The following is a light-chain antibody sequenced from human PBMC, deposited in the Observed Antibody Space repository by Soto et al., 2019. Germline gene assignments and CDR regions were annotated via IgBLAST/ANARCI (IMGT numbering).Light chain of an antibody. CDR2: DAS. V-gene: IGKV1-5*01. CDR3: QHPGT. Sequence: DIQMTQSPSTLSASVGDRVTITCRASQSISSWLAWYQPKPGKAPKLLIYDASSLESGVPSRFSGSGSGTEFTLTISSLQPDDFATYYCQHPGTFGQGTKVDIK. J-gene: IGKJ1*01. CDR1: QSISSW.